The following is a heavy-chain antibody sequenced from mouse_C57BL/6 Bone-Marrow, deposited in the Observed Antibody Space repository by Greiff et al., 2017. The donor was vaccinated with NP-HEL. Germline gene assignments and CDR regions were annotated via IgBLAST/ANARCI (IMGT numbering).Heavy chain of an antibody. CDR3: ERGGGRDWFAY. V-gene: IGHV5-12*01. CDR2: ISNGGGST. CDR1: GFTFSDYY. J-gene: IGHJ3*01. Sequence: EVHLVESGGGLVQPGGSLKLSCAASGFTFSDYYMYWVRQTPEKRLEWVAYISNGGGSTYYPDTVKGRFTISRDNAKNTRYPQLSRLKSEDTAMYYCERGGGRDWFAYWGQGTLVTVSA.